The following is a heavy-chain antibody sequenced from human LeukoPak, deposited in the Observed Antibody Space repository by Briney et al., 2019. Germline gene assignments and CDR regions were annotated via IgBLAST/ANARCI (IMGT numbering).Heavy chain of an antibody. V-gene: IGHV1-2*02. J-gene: IGHJ5*02. CDR1: GYTFTGYY. CDR2: INPNSGGT. CDR3: ARGNMVVEPAARGNWSGP. D-gene: IGHD2-2*01. Sequence: ASVKVSCKASGYTFTGYYMHWVRQAPGQGLEWMGWINPNSGGTNYAQKFQGRVTMTRDTSISTAYMELSRLRSDDTAVYYCARGNMVVEPAARGNWSGPWAPATRVNDAS.